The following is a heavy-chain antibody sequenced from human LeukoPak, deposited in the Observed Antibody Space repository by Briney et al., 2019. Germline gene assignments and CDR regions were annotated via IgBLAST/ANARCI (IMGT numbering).Heavy chain of an antibody. J-gene: IGHJ3*02. CDR3: ARDAPRGRGGAFDI. V-gene: IGHV3-21*01. Sequence: GGSLRLSCAASGFTFSSYSMNWVRQAPGKGLEWVSSISSSSSYIYYADSVKGRFTISRDNAKNSLYLQMNSLRAEDTAVYYCARDAPRGRGGAFDIWGQGTMVTVSS. CDR2: ISSSSSYI. D-gene: IGHD3-10*01. CDR1: GFTFSSYS.